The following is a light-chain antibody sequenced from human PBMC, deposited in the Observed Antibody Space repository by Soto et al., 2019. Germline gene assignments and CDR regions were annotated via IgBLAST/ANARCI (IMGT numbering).Light chain of an antibody. CDR2: EGS. Sequence: QSVLTQPASVSGSPGQSITISCTGTSSDVGSYNLVSWYQQHPGKAPKLMIYEGSKRPSGVSNRFSGSKSGNTASLTISGLQAEDEADYYCCSSAGSSTLKVFGGGTKVTVL. CDR3: CSSAGSSTLKV. CDR1: SSDVGSYNL. V-gene: IGLV2-23*01. J-gene: IGLJ2*01.